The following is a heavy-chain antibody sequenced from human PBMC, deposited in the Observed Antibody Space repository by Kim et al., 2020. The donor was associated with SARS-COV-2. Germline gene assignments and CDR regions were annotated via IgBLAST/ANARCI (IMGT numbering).Heavy chain of an antibody. J-gene: IGHJ6*02. D-gene: IGHD1-26*01. Sequence: SETLSLTCTVSGGSISSSSYYWGWIRQPPGKGLEWIGSIYYSGSTYYNPSLKIRVTISVDTSKNQFSLKLSSVTAADTAVYYCTRGRDLYYGMDVWGQGTTVTVSS. V-gene: IGHV4-39*01. CDR2: IYYSGST. CDR1: GGSISSSSYY. CDR3: TRGRDLYYGMDV.